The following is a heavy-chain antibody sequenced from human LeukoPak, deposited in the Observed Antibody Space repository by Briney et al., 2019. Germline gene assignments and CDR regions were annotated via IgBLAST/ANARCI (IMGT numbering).Heavy chain of an antibody. CDR3: ARTCCGGDCRGYYYHYYMDV. CDR1: GDSISSSNCY. J-gene: IGHJ6*03. V-gene: IGHV4-39*01. Sequence: PSETLSLTCTVSGDSISSSNCYWGWIRQPPGKGLEWIGSIYFSGGTYYNASLKSRVTISVDTSKNQFSLKLSPVTAADTAVYYCARTCCGGDCRGYYYHYYMDVWGKGTTVTISS. CDR2: IYFSGGT. D-gene: IGHD2-21*02.